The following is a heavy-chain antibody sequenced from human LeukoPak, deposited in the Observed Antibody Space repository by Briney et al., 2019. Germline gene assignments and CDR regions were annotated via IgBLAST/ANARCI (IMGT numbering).Heavy chain of an antibody. CDR3: VFGVRGIIPNPFDY. J-gene: IGHJ4*02. D-gene: IGHD3-10*01. CDR2: ITGSGIDM. Sequence: PGGSLRLSCAAYGFTFSSYCMSWVRLAPGTGLEWVSGITGSGIDMEYADSVKGRFTVSRDNSKSTLYLQMSSLRAEDTAVYYFVFGVRGIIPNPFDYWGPGTLVTVSP. V-gene: IGHV3-23*01. CDR1: GFTFSSYC.